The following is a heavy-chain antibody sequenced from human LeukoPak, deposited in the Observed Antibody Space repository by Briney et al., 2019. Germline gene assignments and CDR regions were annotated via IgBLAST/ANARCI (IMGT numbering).Heavy chain of an antibody. D-gene: IGHD5-24*01. J-gene: IGHJ3*02. CDR2: INPSGGST. V-gene: IGHV1-46*01. CDR3: ARVETERWLPQSAFDI. CDR1: GYTFTSYY. Sequence: ASVKVSCKASGYTFTSYYMHWVRQAPGQGLEWMGIINPSGGSTSYAQKFQGRVTMTRDTSTSTVYMELSSLRSEDTAVYYCARVETERWLPQSAFDIWGQGTMVTVSS.